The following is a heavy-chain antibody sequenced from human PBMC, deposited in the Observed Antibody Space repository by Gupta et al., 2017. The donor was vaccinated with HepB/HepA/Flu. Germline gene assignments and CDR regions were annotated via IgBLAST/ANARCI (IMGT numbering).Heavy chain of an antibody. CDR3: ARKDKWLGKNQGFDP. CDR1: GVTFSSYA. J-gene: IGHJ5*02. Sequence: QVQLVQSGAEVKKPGSSVKFSCKASGVTFSSYAISWVRQAPGQGLEWMGGIIPIFGTANNAQKFQGRVTITADESTSTAYMELSSLRSEDTAVYYCARKDKWLGKNQGFDPWGQGTLVTVSS. V-gene: IGHV1-69*01. D-gene: IGHD5-12*01. CDR2: IIPIFGTA.